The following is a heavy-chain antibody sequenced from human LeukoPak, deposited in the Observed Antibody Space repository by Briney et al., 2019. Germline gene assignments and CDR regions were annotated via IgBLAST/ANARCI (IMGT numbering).Heavy chain of an antibody. CDR3: ARDSSSWTGGHYFDY. CDR2: ISYSGST. CDR1: GGSISGYY. J-gene: IGHJ4*02. Sequence: PSETLPLTCTVSGGSISGYYWSWIRQPPGKGLEWIGFISYSGSTIYNPSLKSRVTFSIDTSKNQFSLKLNSVTAADTAVYYCARDSSSWTGGHYFDYWGQGTLVTVSS. D-gene: IGHD6-13*01. V-gene: IGHV4-59*01.